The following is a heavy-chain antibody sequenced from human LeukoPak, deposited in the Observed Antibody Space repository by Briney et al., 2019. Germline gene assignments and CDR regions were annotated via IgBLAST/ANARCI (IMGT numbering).Heavy chain of an antibody. D-gene: IGHD1-26*01. J-gene: IGHJ4*02. CDR1: GFTFSSYG. Sequence: GRSLRLSCAASGFTFSSYGMHWVRQAPGKGLEWVAVIWYDGSNKYYADSVKGRFTISRDNSKNTLYLQMNSLRAEDTAVYYCARLGRLGAFDYWGQGTQVTVSS. CDR2: IWYDGSNK. CDR3: ARLGRLGAFDY. V-gene: IGHV3-33*01.